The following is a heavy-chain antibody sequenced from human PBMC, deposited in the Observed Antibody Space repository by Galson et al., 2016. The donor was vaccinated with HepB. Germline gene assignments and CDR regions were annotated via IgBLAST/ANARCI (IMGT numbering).Heavy chain of an antibody. V-gene: IGHV3-30*03. CDR3: ARAPLEMATIQRGYFDY. D-gene: IGHD5-24*01. CDR1: GFAFSNYG. J-gene: IGHJ4*02. Sequence: SLRLSCAASGFAFSNYGMHWIRQAPGKGLEWVAVMSHDGSHIFYADSVKGRFTISRDNSKNTLYLQMNSLRAEDTAVYYCARAPLEMATIQRGYFDYWGQGTLVTVSS. CDR2: MSHDGSHI.